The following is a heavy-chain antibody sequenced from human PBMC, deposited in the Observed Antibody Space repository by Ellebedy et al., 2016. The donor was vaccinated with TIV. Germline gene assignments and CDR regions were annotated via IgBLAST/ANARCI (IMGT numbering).Heavy chain of an antibody. CDR2: IRSKTYSYAT. Sequence: GGSLRLXCAASGFTFSHYFMHWVRQAPGKGLEWLGRIRSKTYSYATAYAASIEDRFIMSRDDSKDTAYLQLNSLKTEDTAIYYCTSIDYWGQGTLVTVSS. V-gene: IGHV3-73*01. CDR3: TSIDY. CDR1: GFTFSHYF. J-gene: IGHJ4*02.